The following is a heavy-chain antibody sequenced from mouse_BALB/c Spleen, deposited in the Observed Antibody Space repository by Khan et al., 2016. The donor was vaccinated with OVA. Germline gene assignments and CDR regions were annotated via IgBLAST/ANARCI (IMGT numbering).Heavy chain of an antibody. CDR2: MFPGDGST. CDR1: GYTFTSYD. D-gene: IGHD2-14*01. Sequence: QVQLQQSGAELVKPGASVKLSCKASGYTFTSYDINWVRQRPEQGLEWIGWMFPGDGSTKYNENFKGKATLTTDKSSSTAYMQPSRLTSEDSGAYFCARGGYVGFAYWGQGTLVTVSA. V-gene: IGHV1-85*01. CDR3: ARGGYVGFAY. J-gene: IGHJ3*01.